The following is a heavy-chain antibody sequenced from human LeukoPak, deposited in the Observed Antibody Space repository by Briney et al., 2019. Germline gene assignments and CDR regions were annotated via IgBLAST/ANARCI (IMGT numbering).Heavy chain of an antibody. CDR2: IRSSSSYI. D-gene: IGHD2-15*01. CDR1: GFTLRGYS. CDR3: ARDGRLLNYNMDV. J-gene: IGHJ6*03. Sequence: PGGSLRLSCAASGFTLRGYSMIWVRRARGKGLECVSYIRSSSSYIYYADSMKGRFTISRDNAKKSMYLQMNSLRAEDTAVYYCARDGRLLNYNMDVWGKGTTVTVSS. V-gene: IGHV3-21*01.